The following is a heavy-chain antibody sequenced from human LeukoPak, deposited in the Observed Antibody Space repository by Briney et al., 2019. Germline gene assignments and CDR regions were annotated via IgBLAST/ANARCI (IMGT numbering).Heavy chain of an antibody. CDR1: GFTVSSNY. CDR2: IYSGGST. D-gene: IGHD3-22*01. J-gene: IGHJ4*02. CDR3: ARDVYPPYDSSGYDQ. V-gene: IGHV3-66*01. Sequence: GGSLRLSCAASGFTVSSNYMSWVRQAPGKGLEWVSVIYSGGSTYYADSVKGRFTISRDNSKNTLYLQMNSLRAEDTAVYYCARDVYPPYDSSGYDQWGQGTLSPSPQ.